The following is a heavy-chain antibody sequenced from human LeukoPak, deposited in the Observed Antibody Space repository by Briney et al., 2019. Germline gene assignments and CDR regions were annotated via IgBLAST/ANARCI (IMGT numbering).Heavy chain of an antibody. CDR2: IYHSGST. CDR1: GGSISSSSYY. D-gene: IGHD6-19*01. Sequence: SETLSLTCTVSGGSISSSSYYWGWIRQPPGKGLEWIGEIYHSGSTNYNPSLKSRVTISVDKSKNQFSLKLSSVTAADTAVYYCARDPDSSGWYYFDYWGQGTLVTVSS. V-gene: IGHV4-39*07. CDR3: ARDPDSSGWYYFDY. J-gene: IGHJ4*02.